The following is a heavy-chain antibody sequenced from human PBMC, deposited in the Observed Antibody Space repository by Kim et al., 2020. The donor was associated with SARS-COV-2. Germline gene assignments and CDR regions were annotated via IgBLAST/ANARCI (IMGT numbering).Heavy chain of an antibody. CDR1: GFTFGDYA. Sequence: GGSLRLSCTASGFTFGDYAMSWVRQAPGKGLEWVGCIRSKAYGGTTEYAASVKGRFTISRDDSKSIAYLQMNSLKTEGTAVYYCTREDPHDYGDYVGSSSWGQGTLVTVSS. CDR3: TREDPHDYGDYVGSSS. D-gene: IGHD4-17*01. CDR2: IRSKAYGGTT. J-gene: IGHJ5*02. V-gene: IGHV3-49*04.